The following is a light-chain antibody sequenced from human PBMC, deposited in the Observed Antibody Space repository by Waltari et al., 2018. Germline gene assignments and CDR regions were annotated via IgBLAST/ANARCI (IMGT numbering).Light chain of an antibody. J-gene: IGKJ4*01. CDR3: QHYNGYPVT. CDR2: MAS. CDR1: QRISTW. V-gene: IGKV1-5*03. Sequence: DIQMTQSPPTLSASVGDRVTITCRASQRISTWLAWYQQKPGKAPKLLIYMASSLESGVSSRFSGSGSGTEFTLSISSLQPADSATYYCQHYNGYPVTFGGGTKVEIK.